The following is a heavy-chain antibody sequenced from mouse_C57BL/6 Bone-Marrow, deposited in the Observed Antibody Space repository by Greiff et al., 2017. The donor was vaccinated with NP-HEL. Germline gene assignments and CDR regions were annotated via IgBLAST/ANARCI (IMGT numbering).Heavy chain of an antibody. Sequence: EVQGVESGGDLVKPGGSLKLSCAASGFTFSSYGMSWVRQTPDKRLEWVATISSGGSYTYYPDSVKGRFTISRDNAKNTLYLQMSSLKSEDTAMYYCARRGDYYSKGGFAYWGQGTLVTVSA. D-gene: IGHD2-5*01. CDR3: ARRGDYYSKGGFAY. CDR2: ISSGGSYT. V-gene: IGHV5-6*01. CDR1: GFTFSSYG. J-gene: IGHJ3*01.